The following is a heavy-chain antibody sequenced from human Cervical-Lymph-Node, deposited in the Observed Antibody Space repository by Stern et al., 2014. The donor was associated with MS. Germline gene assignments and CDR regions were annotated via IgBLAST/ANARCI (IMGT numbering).Heavy chain of an antibody. V-gene: IGHV3-7*01. CDR2: ISEDGSER. CDR1: GLIFSDYW. Sequence: EVQMVESGGGLVQPGGSLSVSWVASGLIFSDYWRSWVRQAPGKGLECVADISEDGSERYYGDSVKVRFTISRDNAKNSVYLQMNSLRAEDTAVYYCAKAAGFWGDISYWGQGAPVIVSS. D-gene: IGHD3-16*01. CDR3: AKAAGFWGDISY. J-gene: IGHJ4*01.